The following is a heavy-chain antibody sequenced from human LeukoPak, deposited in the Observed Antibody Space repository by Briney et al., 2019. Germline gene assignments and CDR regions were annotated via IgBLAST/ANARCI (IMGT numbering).Heavy chain of an antibody. Sequence: GASVKVSCKASGGTFSSYAISWVRQAPGQGLEWMGWINPNSGGTNYAQKFQGRVTMTRDTSISTAYMELSRLRSDDTAVYYCARDSNTIFGVVIMDYWGQGTLVTVSS. V-gene: IGHV1-2*02. CDR1: GGTFSSYA. J-gene: IGHJ4*02. CDR2: INPNSGGT. D-gene: IGHD3-3*01. CDR3: ARDSNTIFGVVIMDY.